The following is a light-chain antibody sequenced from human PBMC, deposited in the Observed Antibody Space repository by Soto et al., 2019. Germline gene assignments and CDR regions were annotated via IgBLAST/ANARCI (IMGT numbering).Light chain of an antibody. V-gene: IGLV2-14*01. J-gene: IGLJ1*01. CDR2: EVS. CDR1: SSDVGGYNY. Sequence: QSALIQPPSVSGSPGQSVTISCTGTSSDVGGYNYVSWYQQHPGKAPKLMLYEVSNRPSGVSNRFSGSKSGNTASLTISGLQAEDEADYYCSSYTTISTYVFGTGTKVTVL. CDR3: SSYTTISTYV.